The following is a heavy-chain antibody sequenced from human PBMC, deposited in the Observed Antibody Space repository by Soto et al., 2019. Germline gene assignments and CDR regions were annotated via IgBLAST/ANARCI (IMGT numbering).Heavy chain of an antibody. V-gene: IGHV1-69*13. J-gene: IGHJ6*02. CDR3: AREGIVVVQAEYYYYGMDA. Sequence: SVKVSCKASGGTFSSYAISWMRQAPGQGLEWMGGIIPIFGTANYAQKFQGRVTITADESTSTAYMELSSLRSEDTAVYYCAREGIVVVQAEYYYYGMDAWGQGTTSTVAS. D-gene: IGHD2-2*01. CDR1: GGTFSSYA. CDR2: IIPIFGTA.